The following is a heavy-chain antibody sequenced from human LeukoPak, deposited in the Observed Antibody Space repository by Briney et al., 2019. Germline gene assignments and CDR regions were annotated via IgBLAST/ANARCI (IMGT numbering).Heavy chain of an antibody. CDR2: IYYSGST. D-gene: IGHD5-18*01. J-gene: IGHJ4*02. CDR1: GGSISSYY. CDR3: ARGPGYSYGWFDY. Sequence: SETLSLTCTVSGGSISSYYWSWIRQPPGKGLEWIGYIYYSGSTNYNPSLKSRVTISVDTSKNQFSLKLSSETAADTAVYYCARGPGYSYGWFDYWGQGTLVTVSS. V-gene: IGHV4-59*01.